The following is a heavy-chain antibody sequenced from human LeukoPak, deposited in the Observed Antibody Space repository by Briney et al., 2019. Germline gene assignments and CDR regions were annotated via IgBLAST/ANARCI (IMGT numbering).Heavy chain of an antibody. D-gene: IGHD4-11*01. CDR1: GYSYINYW. CDR2: IYPGDSDT. V-gene: IGHV5-51*01. Sequence: GESLKISCKGSGYSYINYWIAWVRQMPGKGLEWMGIIYPGDSDTRYSPSFQGQVTISADKSISTAYLQWSSLKASDTAMYYCARLRGSNFDYWGQGTLVTVSS. CDR3: ARLRGSNFDY. J-gene: IGHJ4*02.